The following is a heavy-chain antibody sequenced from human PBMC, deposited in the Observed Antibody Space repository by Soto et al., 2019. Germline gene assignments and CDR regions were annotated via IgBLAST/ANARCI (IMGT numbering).Heavy chain of an antibody. CDR2: IYYSGST. CDR1: GGSISSGGYY. CDR3: ARDRDDSSSSGRYYFDY. Sequence: SETLSLTCTVSGGSISSGGYYWIWIRQHPGKGLEWIGYIYYSGSTYYNPSLKSRVTISVDTSKNQFSLKLSSVTAADTAVYYCARDRDDSSSSGRYYFDYWGQGTLVTVSS. J-gene: IGHJ4*02. V-gene: IGHV4-31*03. D-gene: IGHD6-6*01.